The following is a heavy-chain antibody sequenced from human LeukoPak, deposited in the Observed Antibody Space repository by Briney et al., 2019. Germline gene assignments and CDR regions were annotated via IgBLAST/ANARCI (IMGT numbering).Heavy chain of an antibody. CDR2: IYHSGST. CDR3: ARERYSYDDY. D-gene: IGHD5-18*01. V-gene: IGHV4-38-2*02. Sequence: PSETLSLTCAVSGYSISSGYYWGWIRQPPGKGLEWIGSIYHSGSTYYYPSLKSRVTISVDTSKNQFSLKLSSVTAADTAVYYCARERYSYDDYWGQGTLVTVSS. J-gene: IGHJ4*02. CDR1: GYSISSGYY.